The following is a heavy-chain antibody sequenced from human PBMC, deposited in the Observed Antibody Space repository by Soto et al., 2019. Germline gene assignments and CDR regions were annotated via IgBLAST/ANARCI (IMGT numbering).Heavy chain of an antibody. CDR2: IGGSGGST. V-gene: IGHV3-23*01. CDR1: GFTFSSYA. CDR3: PRGDCSGTSCYLYSHYYGMDV. Sequence: EVQLLESGGGLVQPGGSLRLSCAASGFTFSSYAMSWVRQAPGQGLEWVSAIGGSGGSTYYADSVKGRITNSRDNAKNTLSMQMNSPRAEDNAVYYCPRGDCSGTSCYLYSHYYGMDVWDQGTTVTVSS. D-gene: IGHD2-2*01. J-gene: IGHJ6*02.